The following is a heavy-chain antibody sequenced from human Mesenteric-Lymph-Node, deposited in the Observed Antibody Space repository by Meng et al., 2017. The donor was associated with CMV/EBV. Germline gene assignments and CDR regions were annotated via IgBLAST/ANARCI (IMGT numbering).Heavy chain of an antibody. CDR2: INSDGNFV. J-gene: IGHJ4*02. D-gene: IGHD1-14*01. CDR1: GFNFRSYS. V-gene: IGHV3-21*01. CDR3: ARGTGGFLDL. Sequence: LCCVASGFNFRSYSIHWVRQAPGKGLEWVSFINSDGNFVYYGDSLKGRFTISRDNARDSLYLQMNGLRADDTAVYFCARGTGGFLDLWGQGTLVTVSS.